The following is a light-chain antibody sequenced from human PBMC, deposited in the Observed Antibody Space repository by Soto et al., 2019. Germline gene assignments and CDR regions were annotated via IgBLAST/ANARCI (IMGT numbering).Light chain of an antibody. J-gene: IGKJ1*01. CDR1: QGIRND. CDR2: AAS. CDR3: LQHSTYPLT. Sequence: DIQMTQFPSSLXASVXDXXTITCRASQGIRNDLGWYQQKPGKAPKRLIYAASSLQSGVPSRFSGSGSGTEFTLAISSLQPEDSATFYCLQHSTYPLTFGQGTKVEIK. V-gene: IGKV1-17*01.